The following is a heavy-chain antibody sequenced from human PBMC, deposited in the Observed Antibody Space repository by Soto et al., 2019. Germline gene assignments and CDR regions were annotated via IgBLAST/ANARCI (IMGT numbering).Heavy chain of an antibody. J-gene: IGHJ3*02. CDR1: GFTCSSYA. Sequence: PLRLSWAAAGFTCSSYALHRVSQDPGKGLEWVAVISYDGSNKYYADSVKGRFTISRDNSKNTLYLQMNSLRAEYTAVYYCATQQMGITRAFDIWGQGTMVTVSS. CDR2: ISYDGSNK. D-gene: IGHD7-27*01. V-gene: IGHV3-30-3*01. CDR3: ATQQMGITRAFDI.